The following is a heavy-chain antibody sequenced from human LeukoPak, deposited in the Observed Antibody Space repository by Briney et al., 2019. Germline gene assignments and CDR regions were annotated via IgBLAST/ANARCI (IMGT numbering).Heavy chain of an antibody. CDR2: INSDGSST. D-gene: IGHD2-15*01. CDR3: ARVRCSGGSCSNYYYYYMDV. J-gene: IGHJ6*03. V-gene: IGHV3-74*01. Sequence: GGSLRLSCAASGFTFSSYWMHWVRHAPGKGLVWVSRINSDGSSTSYADSVKGRFTISRDNAKNTLYLQMNSLRAEDTAVYYCARVRCSGGSCSNYYYYYMDVWGKGTTVTVSS. CDR1: GFTFSSYW.